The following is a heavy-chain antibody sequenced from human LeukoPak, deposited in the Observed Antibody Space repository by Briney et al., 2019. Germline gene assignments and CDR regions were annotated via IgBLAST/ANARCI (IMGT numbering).Heavy chain of an antibody. J-gene: IGHJ4*02. CDR1: GFSFSFSN. Sequence: GGSLRLSCAASGFSFSFSNMNWVRQAPGKGLEWVSYISSTNGHTYYADSVNGRFTISRDNAKNSLYLQMDSLRVEDTAVYYCARGWASEAFDYWGQGTLVTVSS. V-gene: IGHV3-21*01. CDR3: ARGWASEAFDY. D-gene: IGHD3-16*01. CDR2: ISSTNGHT.